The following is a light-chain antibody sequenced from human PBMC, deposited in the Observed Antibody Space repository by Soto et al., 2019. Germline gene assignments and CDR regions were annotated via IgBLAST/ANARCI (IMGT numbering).Light chain of an antibody. Sequence: IVMTQSPATLSVSPGERATLSCRASRGISSNLAWYQQKPGQAPRLLIYGASTRATGIPARFSGIGSGTDFTLTISRLEPEDFAVYYCQQYGSSRTFCQGTKVDIK. V-gene: IGKV3-15*01. J-gene: IGKJ1*01. CDR2: GAS. CDR1: RGISSN. CDR3: QQYGSSRT.